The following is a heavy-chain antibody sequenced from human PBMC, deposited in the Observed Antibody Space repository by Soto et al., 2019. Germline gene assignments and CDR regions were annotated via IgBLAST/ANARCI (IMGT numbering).Heavy chain of an antibody. J-gene: IGHJ4*02. CDR3: ARVGSHHFDWLLFLDY. CDR2: ISSSGSTI. Sequence: PGGSLSLACAASGFTFSDHYMSWIRQAPGKGLEWVSYISSSGSTIYYADSVKGRFTISRDNAKNSLYLQMNSLRAEDTAVYYCARVGSHHFDWLLFLDYWGQGTLVTVSS. V-gene: IGHV3-11*01. CDR1: GFTFSDHY. D-gene: IGHD3-9*01.